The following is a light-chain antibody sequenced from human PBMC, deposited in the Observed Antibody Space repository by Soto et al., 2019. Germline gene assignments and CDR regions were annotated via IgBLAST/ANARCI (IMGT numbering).Light chain of an antibody. V-gene: IGKV1-9*01. CDR1: QDISDY. Sequence: DIQLTQSPSFLSASVGDRVTITCRASQDISDYLAWYQQRPGKAPKLLIYAASTLQSGVPSRFSGSGSGTDFTLTISSLQPEDFATYYCQQANSFPFTFGPGTKVDIK. J-gene: IGKJ3*01. CDR2: AAS. CDR3: QQANSFPFT.